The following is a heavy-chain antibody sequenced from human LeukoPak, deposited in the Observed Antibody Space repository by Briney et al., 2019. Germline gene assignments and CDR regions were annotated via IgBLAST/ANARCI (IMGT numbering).Heavy chain of an antibody. J-gene: IGHJ6*02. CDR3: ARVSLFYGMDV. CDR1: GGSISSGDYY. CDR2: IYYSGST. D-gene: IGHD3-16*02. Sequence: SETLSLTCTVSGGSISSGDYYWSWIRQPPGKGLEWIGYIYYSGSTYYNPSLKSRVTISVDTSKNQFSLKLSSVTAADTAVYYCARVSLFYGMDVWGQGTTVTVSS. V-gene: IGHV4-61*08.